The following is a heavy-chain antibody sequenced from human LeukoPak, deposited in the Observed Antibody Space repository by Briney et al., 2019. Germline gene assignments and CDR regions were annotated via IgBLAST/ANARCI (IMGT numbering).Heavy chain of an antibody. D-gene: IGHD2-15*01. V-gene: IGHV3-23*01. Sequence: GGSLRLSCAASGFTFSSYAMSWVRQAPGKGLEWVSAIPHSGGGTYYADSVRGRFTISRDNSKNTLYLQMNSLRAEDTAVYYCAGDRDSLYYFDYWGQGTLVTVSS. CDR1: GFTFSSYA. J-gene: IGHJ4*02. CDR2: IPHSGGGT. CDR3: AGDRDSLYYFDY.